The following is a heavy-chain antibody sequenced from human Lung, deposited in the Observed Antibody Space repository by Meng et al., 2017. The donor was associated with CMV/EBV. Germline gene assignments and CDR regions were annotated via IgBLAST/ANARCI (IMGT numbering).Heavy chain of an antibody. CDR3: LRRSGGSV. CDR2: IPHRGSS. CDR1: GHPINKQKW. J-gene: IGHJ1*01. D-gene: IGHD3-10*01. Sequence: QAQVRGSLPALVEPSAALSPTRPVSGHPINKQKWGGWLRPPPGKGLELIGEIPHRGSSAYNPSLKSRVSMSIDKSKNQFSLKLTSVTAADTAVYHCLRRSGGSVWGQGTLVTVSS. V-gene: IGHV4-4*02.